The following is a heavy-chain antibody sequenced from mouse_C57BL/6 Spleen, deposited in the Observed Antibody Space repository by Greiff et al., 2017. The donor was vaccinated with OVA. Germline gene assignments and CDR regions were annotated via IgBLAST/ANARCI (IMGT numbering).Heavy chain of an antibody. Sequence: QVQLQQPGAELVKPGASVKLSCKASGYTFTSYWMQWVKQRPGQGLEWIGEIDPSDSYTNYNQKFKGKATLTVDTSSSTAYMQLSSLTSEDSAVYYCASDPACYGPDYWGQGTTLTVAS. CDR1: GYTFTSYW. J-gene: IGHJ2*01. CDR3: ASDPACYGPDY. CDR2: IDPSDSYT. V-gene: IGHV1-50*01. D-gene: IGHD1-2*01.